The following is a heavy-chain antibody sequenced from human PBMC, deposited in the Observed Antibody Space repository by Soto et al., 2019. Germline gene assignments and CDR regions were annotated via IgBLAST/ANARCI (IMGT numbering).Heavy chain of an antibody. V-gene: IGHV1-18*01. CDR2: ISAYNGNT. D-gene: IGHD3-10*01. CDR3: ARLATIMVRGVIDYYGMDV. J-gene: IGHJ6*02. CDR1: GYTFTSYG. Sequence: QVQLVQSGAEVKKPGASVKVSCKASGYTFTSYGISWVRQAPGQGLEWMGWISAYNGNTNYAQKLQGRVNMPTDTSTSTAYMELRSLRSDDTAVYYCARLATIMVRGVIDYYGMDVWGQGTTVTVSS.